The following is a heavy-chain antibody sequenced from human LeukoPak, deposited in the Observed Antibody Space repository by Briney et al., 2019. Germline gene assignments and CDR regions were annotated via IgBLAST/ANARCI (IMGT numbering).Heavy chain of an antibody. Sequence: AGGSLRLSCAASGFTFSSYGMHWVRQAPGKGLEWVAFIRYDGSNKYYADSVKGRFTISRDNSKNTLYLQMNSLRAEDTAVYYCAKDGCSSTSCSLIGRGQGTLVTVSS. J-gene: IGHJ4*02. D-gene: IGHD2-2*01. CDR3: AKDGCSSTSCSLIG. CDR1: GFTFSSYG. V-gene: IGHV3-30*02. CDR2: IRYDGSNK.